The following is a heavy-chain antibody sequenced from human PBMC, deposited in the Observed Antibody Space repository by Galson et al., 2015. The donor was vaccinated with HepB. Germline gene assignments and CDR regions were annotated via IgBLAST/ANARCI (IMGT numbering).Heavy chain of an antibody. V-gene: IGHV3-7*01. CDR3: ARATTGYSYGEYYFDY. CDR2: IKQDGSEK. J-gene: IGHJ4*02. Sequence: SLRLSCAASGFTFSSYWMSWVRQAPGKGLEWVANIKQDGSEKYYVDSVKGRFTISRDNAKNSLYLQMNSLRAEDTAVYYCARATTGYSYGEYYFDYWGQGTLVTVSS. CDR1: GFTFSSYW. D-gene: IGHD5-18*01.